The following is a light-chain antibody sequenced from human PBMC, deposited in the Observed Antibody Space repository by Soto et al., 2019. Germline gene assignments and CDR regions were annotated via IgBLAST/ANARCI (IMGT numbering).Light chain of an antibody. V-gene: IGKV1-5*03. CDR1: RSISNW. CDR2: KAS. Sequence: DIQMTQYPSTLSASVGERVILTCRASRSISNWLAWYQKKPGIAPRLLIYKASTLESGVPSTFSGSGSGTEFTLTISSLQPDDLATYYCQQYDSYPWTFGQGTKV. J-gene: IGKJ1*01. CDR3: QQYDSYPWT.